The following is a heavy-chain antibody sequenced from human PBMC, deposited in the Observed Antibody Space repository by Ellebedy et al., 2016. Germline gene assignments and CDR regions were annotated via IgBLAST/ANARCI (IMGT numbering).Heavy chain of an antibody. CDR3: ARDKGEQLIDF. CDR2: ISYGGSYI. D-gene: IGHD6-13*01. Sequence: GESLKISCVASGFTFSSYSINWVRQAPGKGPECVSGISYGGSYIYYRDSVKGRFTISRDDAKNSLFLQMTSLRAEATAVYYCARDKGEQLIDFWGRGTLVTVSS. J-gene: IGHJ4*02. V-gene: IGHV3-21*06. CDR1: GFTFSSYS.